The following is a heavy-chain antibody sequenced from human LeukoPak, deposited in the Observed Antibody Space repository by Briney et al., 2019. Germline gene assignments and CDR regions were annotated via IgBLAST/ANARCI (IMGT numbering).Heavy chain of an antibody. CDR3: AREEDIVVVPAAPFDY. D-gene: IGHD2-2*01. V-gene: IGHV1-8*01. J-gene: IGHJ4*02. CDR2: MNPNSGNT. CDR1: GCTFTSYD. Sequence: ASVKVSCKASGCTFTSYDINWVRQATGQGLEWMGWMNPNSGNTGYAQKFQGRVTITADKSTSTAYMELSSLRSEDTAVYYCAREEDIVVVPAAPFDYWGQGTLVTVSS.